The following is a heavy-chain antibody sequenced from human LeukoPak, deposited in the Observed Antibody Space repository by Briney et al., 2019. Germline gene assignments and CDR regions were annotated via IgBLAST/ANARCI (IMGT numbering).Heavy chain of an antibody. CDR2: IIPIFGIA. CDR1: GGTFSSYA. CDR3: ARDRSTKYYYDSSGYYFDY. J-gene: IGHJ4*02. Sequence: ASVKVSCKASGGTFSSYAISWVRQAPGQGLEWMGSIIPIFGIANYAQKFQGRVTITADKSTSTAYMELSSLRSEDTAVYYCARDRSTKYYYDSSGYYFDYWGQGTLVTVSS. D-gene: IGHD3-22*01. V-gene: IGHV1-69*04.